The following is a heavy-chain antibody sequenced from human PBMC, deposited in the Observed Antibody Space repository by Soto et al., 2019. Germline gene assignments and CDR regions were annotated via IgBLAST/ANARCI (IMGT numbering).Heavy chain of an antibody. Sequence: QVQLVQSGAEVKKPGSSVKVSCKASRGTFSSYAISWVRQAPGQGLEWMGGIIPIFGTANYAQKFQGRVTITADESTSTAYIELSSLRSEDTAVYYCARDEYSRSLYGITRYYYYGMDVWGQGTTVTVSS. D-gene: IGHD6-13*01. CDR2: IIPIFGTA. J-gene: IGHJ6*02. V-gene: IGHV1-69*01. CDR3: ARDEYSRSLYGITRYYYYGMDV. CDR1: RGTFSSYA.